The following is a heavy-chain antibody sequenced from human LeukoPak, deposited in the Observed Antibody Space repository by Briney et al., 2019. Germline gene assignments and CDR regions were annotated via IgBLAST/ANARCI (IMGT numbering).Heavy chain of an antibody. CDR2: INPNSGGT. CDR1: GYTFTGYY. Sequence: ASVKVPCKASGYTFTGYYMHWVRQAPGQGLEWMGRINPNSGGTNYAQKFQGRVTMTRDTSISTAYMELSRLRSDDTAVYYCARVERSSSYNWFDPWGQGTLVTVSS. V-gene: IGHV1-2*06. J-gene: IGHJ5*02. CDR3: ARVERSSSYNWFDP. D-gene: IGHD6-6*01.